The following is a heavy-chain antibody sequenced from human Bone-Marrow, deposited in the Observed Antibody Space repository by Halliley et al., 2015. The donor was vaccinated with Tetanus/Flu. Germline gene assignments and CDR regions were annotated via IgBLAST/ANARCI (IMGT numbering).Heavy chain of an antibody. CDR1: GFIFNTFE. V-gene: IGHV3-30*03. CDR2: VSYDGSDT. Sequence: SLRLSCAASGFIFNTFEMHWVRQAPGKGLEWVAAVSYDGSDTYYAASVKGRVTISRDNSENTVFLEVNRLRPEDTAVYYCARTFAGTVPLDFWGPGTLVTVSS. D-gene: IGHD4-17*01. CDR3: ARTFAGTVPLDF. J-gene: IGHJ4*02.